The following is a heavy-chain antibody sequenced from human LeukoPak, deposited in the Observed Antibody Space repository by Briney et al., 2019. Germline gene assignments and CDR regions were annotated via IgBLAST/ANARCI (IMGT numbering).Heavy chain of an antibody. CDR2: ISGSGGST. CDR3: ANDSTGWFDP. Sequence: GGTLRLSCAASGFTFSSYGMSWVRQAPGKGLEWVSAISGSGGSTYYADSVKGRFTISRDNSKNTLYLQMNSLRAEDTAVYYCANDSTGWFDPWGQGTLVTVSS. CDR1: GFTFSSYG. J-gene: IGHJ5*02. D-gene: IGHD3-9*01. V-gene: IGHV3-23*01.